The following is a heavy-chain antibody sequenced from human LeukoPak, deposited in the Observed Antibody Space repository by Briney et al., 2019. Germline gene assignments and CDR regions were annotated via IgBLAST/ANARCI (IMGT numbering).Heavy chain of an antibody. CDR3: ARIEGSTFDY. CDR1: GYTFTRYW. CDR2: IYPGDSES. J-gene: IGHJ4*02. Sequence: GESLKISCKGSGYTFTRYWIGWVRQMPGKGLEWMGIIYPGDSESKYRPSLQGQVTISVDKSINTAYLQWSSLKASDTAIYYCARIEGSTFDYWGQGTLVTVSP. V-gene: IGHV5-51*01.